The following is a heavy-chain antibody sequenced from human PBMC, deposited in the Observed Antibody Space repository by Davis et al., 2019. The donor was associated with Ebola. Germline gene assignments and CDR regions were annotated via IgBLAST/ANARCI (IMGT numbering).Heavy chain of an antibody. D-gene: IGHD3-10*01. Sequence: AASVKVSCKASGGTFSSYAISWVRQAPGQGLEWMGWISAYNGNTNYAQKFQGRVTITADESTSTAYMELSSLRSEDTAVYYCARALDYYGSGSYHDEYYFDYWGQGTLVTVSS. V-gene: IGHV1-69*13. J-gene: IGHJ4*02. CDR1: GGTFSSYA. CDR3: ARALDYYGSGSYHDEYYFDY. CDR2: ISAYNGNT.